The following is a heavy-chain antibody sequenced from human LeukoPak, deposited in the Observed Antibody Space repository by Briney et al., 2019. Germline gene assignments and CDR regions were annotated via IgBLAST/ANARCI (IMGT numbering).Heavy chain of an antibody. CDR1: GGSISSGGYY. CDR3: ARNLKITQDYYYYGMDV. V-gene: IGHV4-31*03. CDR2: IYYSGST. Sequence: SETLSLTCTVSGGSISSGGYYWSWIRQHPGKGLEWIGYIYYSGSTYYNPSLKSRVTISVDTSKNQFSLKLSSVTAADTAVYYCARNLKITQDYYYYGMDVWGQGTTVTVSS. J-gene: IGHJ6*02. D-gene: IGHD3-10*01.